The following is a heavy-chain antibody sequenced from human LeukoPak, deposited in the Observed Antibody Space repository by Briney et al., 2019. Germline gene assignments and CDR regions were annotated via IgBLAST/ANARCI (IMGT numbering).Heavy chain of an antibody. CDR3: AKDYYDSSGYYSTGVFDY. Sequence: GGSLRLSCAASGFTFSSYAMSWVRQAPGKGLEWVSAISGSGGSTYYADSVKGRFTISRDNSKNTLYLQMNSLRAEDTAVYYCAKDYYDSSGYYSTGVFDYWGQGTLVTVSS. D-gene: IGHD3-22*01. CDR1: GFTFSSYA. CDR2: ISGSGGST. V-gene: IGHV3-23*01. J-gene: IGHJ4*02.